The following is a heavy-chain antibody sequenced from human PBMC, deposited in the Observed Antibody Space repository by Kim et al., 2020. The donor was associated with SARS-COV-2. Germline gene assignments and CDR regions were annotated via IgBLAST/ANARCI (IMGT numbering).Heavy chain of an antibody. V-gene: IGHV4-31*03. CDR3: ARGPYYYDSSGYLPAGYFDY. Sequence: SETLSLTCTVSGGSISSGGYYWSWIRQHPGKGLEWIGYIYYSGSTYSNPSLKSRVTISVDTSKNQFSLKLSSVTAADTAVYYCARGPYYYDSSGYLPAGYFDYWGQGTLVTVSS. J-gene: IGHJ4*02. CDR1: GGSISSGGYY. CDR2: IYYSGST. D-gene: IGHD3-22*01.